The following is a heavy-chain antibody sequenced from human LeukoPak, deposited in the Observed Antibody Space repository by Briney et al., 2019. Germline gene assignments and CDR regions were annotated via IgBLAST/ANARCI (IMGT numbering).Heavy chain of an antibody. CDR2: ISGSGGST. CDR1: GFTFSSYA. CDR3: ARSRGAGPGAYFDY. V-gene: IGHV3-23*01. Sequence: GGSLRLSCAASGFTFSSYAMSWVRQAPGKGLEWVSAISGSGGSTYYADSVKGRFTISRDNSKNTLYLQMNSLRAEDTAVYYCARSRGAGPGAYFDYWGQGTLVAVTS. D-gene: IGHD6-19*01. J-gene: IGHJ4*02.